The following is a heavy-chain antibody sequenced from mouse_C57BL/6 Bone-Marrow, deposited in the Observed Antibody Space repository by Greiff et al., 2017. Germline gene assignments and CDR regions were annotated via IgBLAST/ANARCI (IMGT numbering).Heavy chain of an antibody. CDR2: ISSGGDYI. J-gene: IGHJ4*01. CDR1: GFTFSRYA. Sequence: EVMLVESGEGLVKPGGSLKLSCAASGFTFSRYAMSWVRQTPEKRLEWVAYISSGGDYIYYADTVKGRFTISRDNARNTLYLQMSSLKSEDTAMYYCTRDPAVVGMDYWGQGTSVTVSS. D-gene: IGHD1-1*01. CDR3: TRDPAVVGMDY. V-gene: IGHV5-9-1*02.